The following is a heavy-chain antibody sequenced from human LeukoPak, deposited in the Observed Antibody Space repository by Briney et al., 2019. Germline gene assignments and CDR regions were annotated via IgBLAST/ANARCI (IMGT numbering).Heavy chain of an antibody. V-gene: IGHV4-4*07. CDR3: AKYQPGGPALNY. D-gene: IGHD2-8*02. CDR2: INASGST. Sequence: ETLXXXCSVSGGSISSDYWSWIRQPAGKGLEWIGRINASGSTRYNPSLKSRVTMSVDTSKNQFSLKLSSVTAADTAIYYCAKYQPGGPALNYWGQGTLVTVSS. J-gene: IGHJ4*02. CDR1: GGSISSDY.